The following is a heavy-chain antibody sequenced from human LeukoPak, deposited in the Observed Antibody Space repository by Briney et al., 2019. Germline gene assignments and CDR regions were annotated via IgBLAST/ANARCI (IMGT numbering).Heavy chain of an antibody. CDR3: ARKDGDG. Sequence: SETLSLTCTVSGVSISSYHWTWIRQPPGEGLEWIGHIYDSGSTNYNPSLRGRGTISLDTSKNQVSLKLSSVTAADTAMYYCARKDGDGWGQGTLVTVSS. CDR1: GVSISSYH. V-gene: IGHV4-59*01. D-gene: IGHD5-24*01. J-gene: IGHJ4*02. CDR2: IYDSGST.